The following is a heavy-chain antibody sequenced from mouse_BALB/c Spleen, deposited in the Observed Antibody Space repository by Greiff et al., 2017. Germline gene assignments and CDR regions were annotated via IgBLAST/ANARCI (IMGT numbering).Heavy chain of an antibody. CDR1: GFTFSSYA. CDR2: ISSGGST. J-gene: IGHJ4*01. V-gene: IGHV5-6-5*01. Sequence: EVKLVESGGGLVKPGGSLKLSCAASGFTFSSYAMSWVRQTPEKRLEWVASISSGGSTYYSDSVKGRFTTSSDNARNILYLQMSRLRSEDTAMYCCAGGDYAMDYWGQGTSVTVSS. CDR3: AGGDYAMDY.